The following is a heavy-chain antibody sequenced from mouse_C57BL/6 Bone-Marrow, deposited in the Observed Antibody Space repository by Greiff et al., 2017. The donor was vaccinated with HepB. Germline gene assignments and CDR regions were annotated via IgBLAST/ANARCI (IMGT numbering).Heavy chain of an antibody. Sequence: QVQLQQSGAELVRPGPSVKVSCTASGYAFTNYLIEWVKQRPGQGLEWIGVINPGSGGTNYNEKFKGKATLTADKSSSTAYMQLSSLTSEDAAVYFCARRVGYWGQGTTLTVSA. CDR1: GYAFTNYL. V-gene: IGHV1-54*01. J-gene: IGHJ2*01. CDR3: ARRVGY. CDR2: INPGSGGT.